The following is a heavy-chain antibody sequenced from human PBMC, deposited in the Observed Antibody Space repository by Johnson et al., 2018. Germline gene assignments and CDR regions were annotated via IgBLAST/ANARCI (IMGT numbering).Heavy chain of an antibody. J-gene: IGHJ6*02. CDR1: GGSISSYY. D-gene: IGHD4/OR15-4a*01. CDR3: ARDLTDGMDV. V-gene: IGHV4-59*01. CDR2: NYYSGST. Sequence: QVQLQESGPGLVKPSETXSHTCTVSGGSISSYYWSCIRQPPGKGLEWIGYNYYSGSTNYTPPLKSRVTISVDTSKNQFSLKLRPVTAADTAVYYCARDLTDGMDVWGQGTTVTVSS.